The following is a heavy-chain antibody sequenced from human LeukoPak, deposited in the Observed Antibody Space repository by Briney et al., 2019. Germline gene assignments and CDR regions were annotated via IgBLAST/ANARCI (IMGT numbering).Heavy chain of an antibody. V-gene: IGHV1-69*13. Sequence: GASVKVSCKASGYTFTSYGISWVRQAPGQGLEWMGGIIPIFGAANYAQKFQGRVTITADASTTTAYMELSSLRSEDTAVYYCARGWDSSGQIPFFYWGQGTLVTVSS. CDR3: ARGWDSSGQIPFFY. CDR2: IIPIFGAA. CDR1: GYTFTSYG. D-gene: IGHD3-22*01. J-gene: IGHJ4*02.